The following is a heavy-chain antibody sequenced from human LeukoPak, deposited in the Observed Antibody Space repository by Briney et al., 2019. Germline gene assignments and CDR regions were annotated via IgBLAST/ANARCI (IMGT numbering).Heavy chain of an antibody. CDR1: GFTFSAYS. J-gene: IGHJ4*02. CDR3: ARDSTPYDSSGYCYDY. CDR2: ISTGSSYI. V-gene: IGHV3-21*01. Sequence: GGSLRLSCAASGFTFSAYSMNWVRQAPGRGLEWVSSISTGSSYIYYADSVKGRFTISRENAKNSLYLQMNSLRAEDTAVYYCARDSTPYDSSGYCYDYWGQGTLVTVSS. D-gene: IGHD3-22*01.